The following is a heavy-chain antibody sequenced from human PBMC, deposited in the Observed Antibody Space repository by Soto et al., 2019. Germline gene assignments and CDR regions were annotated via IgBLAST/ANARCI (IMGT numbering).Heavy chain of an antibody. CDR1: GFTVSSNY. Sequence: VGSLRLSCAASGFTVSSNYMSWVRQAPGKGLEWVSVIYSGGSTYYADSVKGRFTISRHNSKNTLYLQMNSLRAEDTAVYYCARAGIAAAYGMDVWGQGTTVTVSS. CDR2: IYSGGST. CDR3: ARAGIAAAYGMDV. J-gene: IGHJ6*02. D-gene: IGHD6-13*01. V-gene: IGHV3-53*04.